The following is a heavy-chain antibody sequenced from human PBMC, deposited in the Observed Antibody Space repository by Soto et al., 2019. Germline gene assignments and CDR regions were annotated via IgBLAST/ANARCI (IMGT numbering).Heavy chain of an antibody. J-gene: IGHJ5*02. D-gene: IGHD6-13*01. CDR2: IYWDDDK. CDR3: AHSITGYSSSWYGQWFDP. Sequence: QITLKESGPTLVKPTQTLTLTCTFSGFSLSTSGVGVGWIRQPPGKALEWLALIYWDDDKRYSPSLKCRLTITKDTSKNQVVRTMTTMDPVDTATYYCAHSITGYSSSWYGQWFDPWGQGTLVTVSS. V-gene: IGHV2-5*02. CDR1: GFSLSTSGVG.